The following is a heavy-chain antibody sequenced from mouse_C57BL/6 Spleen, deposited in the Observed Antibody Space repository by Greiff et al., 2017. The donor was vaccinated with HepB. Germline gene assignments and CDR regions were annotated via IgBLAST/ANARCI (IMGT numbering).Heavy chain of an antibody. J-gene: IGHJ4*01. V-gene: IGHV5-9*01. D-gene: IGHD2-12*01. Sequence: EVQLVESGGGLVKPGGSLKLSCAASGFTFSSYTMSWVRQTPEKRLEWVATISGGGGNTYYPDSVKGRITISRDNAKNTLYLQMSSLRSEDTALYYCARVVTEGAMDYWGQGTSVTVSS. CDR3: ARVVTEGAMDY. CDR1: GFTFSSYT. CDR2: ISGGGGNT.